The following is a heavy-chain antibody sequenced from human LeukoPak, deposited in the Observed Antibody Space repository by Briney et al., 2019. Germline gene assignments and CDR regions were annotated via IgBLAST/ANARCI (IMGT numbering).Heavy chain of an antibody. Sequence: ASVKVSCKASGYSFTSHYMHWVRQAPGQGLEWMGLINPRGTATRFAESFQGRLTLTRDLSTSTDYMELSSLRSDDTAVYFCARDTSEGDYAWWFDPWGQGTLVTVAS. V-gene: IGHV1-46*01. J-gene: IGHJ5*02. CDR3: ARDTSEGDYAWWFDP. CDR1: GYSFTSHY. D-gene: IGHD3-16*01. CDR2: INPRGTAT.